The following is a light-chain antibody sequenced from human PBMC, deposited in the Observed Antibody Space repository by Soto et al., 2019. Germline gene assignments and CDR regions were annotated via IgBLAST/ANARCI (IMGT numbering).Light chain of an antibody. CDR3: SSYTDRSTYVI. J-gene: IGLJ2*01. V-gene: IGLV2-14*03. CDR1: NNDVGGFNF. CDR2: DVS. Sequence: QSVLTQPASVSGSPGQSITISCTGTNNDVGGFNFVSWYQQHPGKAPKLMIYDVSNRPSGVSNRFSASKSGNTASLTISGLQAEDEADYYCSSYTDRSTYVIFGGGTKLTVL.